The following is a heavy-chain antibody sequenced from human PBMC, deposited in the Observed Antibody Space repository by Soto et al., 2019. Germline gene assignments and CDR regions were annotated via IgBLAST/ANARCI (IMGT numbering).Heavy chain of an antibody. D-gene: IGHD6-19*01. J-gene: IGHJ4*02. CDR3: AKDPDSSGWYVIDY. Sequence: DVQLVESGGGLVQPGRSLRLSCAASGFTFDDYAMHWVRQAPGKGLEWVSGISWNSGSIGYADSVKGRFTISRDNAKNSLYLQMNSLRAEDTALYYCAKDPDSSGWYVIDYWGQGTLVTVSS. CDR1: GFTFDDYA. V-gene: IGHV3-9*01. CDR2: ISWNSGSI.